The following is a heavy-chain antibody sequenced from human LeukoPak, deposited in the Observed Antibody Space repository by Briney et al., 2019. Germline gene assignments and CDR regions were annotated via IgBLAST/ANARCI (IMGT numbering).Heavy chain of an antibody. D-gene: IGHD3-10*01. Sequence: GASVNVSCKVSGYTLIELSMHWVRQAPGKGLEWMGGFDPEDGETIYAQKFQGRVTMTEDTSTDTAYMELSSLRSEDTAVYYCATGLMVRGVTVLDYWGQGTLVTVSS. CDR1: GYTLIELS. V-gene: IGHV1-24*01. J-gene: IGHJ4*02. CDR3: ATGLMVRGVTVLDY. CDR2: FDPEDGET.